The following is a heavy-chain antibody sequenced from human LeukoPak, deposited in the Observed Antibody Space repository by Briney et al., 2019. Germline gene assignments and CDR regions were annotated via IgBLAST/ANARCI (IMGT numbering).Heavy chain of an antibody. D-gene: IGHD4-17*01. CDR3: ARGHTGTYYYYYMDV. CDR1: EFTFSTYG. V-gene: IGHV3-30*02. J-gene: IGHJ6*03. CDR2: IRYDGSNK. Sequence: PGGSLRLSCAASEFTFSTYGMHWVRQAPGKGLEWVAFIRYDGSNKYYADSVKGRFTISRDNSKNTLYLQMNSLRAEDTAVYYCARGHTGTYYYYYMDVWGKGTTVTVSS.